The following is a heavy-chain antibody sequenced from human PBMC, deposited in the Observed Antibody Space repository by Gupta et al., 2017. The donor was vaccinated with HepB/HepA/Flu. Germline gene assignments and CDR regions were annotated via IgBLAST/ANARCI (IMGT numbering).Heavy chain of an antibody. V-gene: IGHV3-15*01. J-gene: IGHJ4*02. CDR2: IKSKTDGGTT. CDR3: TTDVYYDSSGHPDSNYYFDY. CDR1: GFTFSNAW. D-gene: IGHD3-22*01. Sequence: EVQLVESGGGLVKPGGSLRLSCAASGFTFSNAWMSWVRQAPGKGLEWVGRIKSKTDGGTTDYAAPVKGRFTISRDDSKNTLYLQMNSLKTEDTAVYYCTTDVYYDSSGHPDSNYYFDYWGEGTLVTVSS.